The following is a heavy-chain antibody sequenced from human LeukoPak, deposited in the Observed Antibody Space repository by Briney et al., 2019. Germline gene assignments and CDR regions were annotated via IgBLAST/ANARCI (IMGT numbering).Heavy chain of an antibody. CDR1: GDSVSSKSAA. D-gene: IGHD3-10*01. J-gene: IGHJ4*02. CDR3: TRARLHHNYGSGTSFDY. CDR2: TYYRSNWYN. V-gene: IGHV6-1*01. Sequence: SQTLSLTCAISGDSVSSKSAAWNWIRQSPSGGLQWLGRTYYRSNWYNDYAESVKSRISINPDTSKNQFSLQLNSVTPEDTAVYFCTRARLHHNYGSGTSFDYWGQGTLVTVSS.